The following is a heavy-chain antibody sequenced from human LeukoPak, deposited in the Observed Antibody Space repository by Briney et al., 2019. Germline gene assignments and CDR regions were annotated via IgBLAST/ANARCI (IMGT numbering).Heavy chain of an antibody. CDR3: ARDRAHSFDY. CDR1: GFTFSGSA. J-gene: IGHJ4*02. V-gene: IGHV3-23*01. Sequence: GGSLRLFCAGSGFTFSGSAMNWVRQAPGKGLEWVSAITGTRGTTYYADSVKGRFTISRDNSKNTVYLQMNGLRAEDTAVYYCARDRAHSFDYWGQGTLVTVSS. CDR2: ITGTRGTT. D-gene: IGHD3-10*01.